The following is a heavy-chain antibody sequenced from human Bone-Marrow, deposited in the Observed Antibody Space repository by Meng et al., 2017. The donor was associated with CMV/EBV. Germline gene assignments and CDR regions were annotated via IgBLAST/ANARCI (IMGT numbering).Heavy chain of an antibody. J-gene: IGHJ3*02. D-gene: IGHD2-2*01. CDR2: ISGSNRYI. V-gene: IGHV3-21*06. CDR3: TRVDCSGPSCHLRPFDI. Sequence: GGSLRRSCAASGFTFSSYSLNWVRQSPGKGLEWVSSISGSNRYINYAESVRGRFTVSRDNAKNSLSLQMNSLRGDDTAVYYCTRVDCSGPSCHLRPFDIWGQGTMVTVSS. CDR1: GFTFSSYS.